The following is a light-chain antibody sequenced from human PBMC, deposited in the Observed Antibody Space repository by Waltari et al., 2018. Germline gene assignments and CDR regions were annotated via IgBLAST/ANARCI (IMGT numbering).Light chain of an antibody. CDR1: QNVNGA. V-gene: IGKV3-20*01. CDR3: QHYLRLPVT. J-gene: IGKJ1*01. Sequence: EIVLTQSPGTLSLSPGEGATLSCRASQNVNGALAWYQQKPGQAPRLLNYHASNRATGIPGRCSSSGSGTDFSLTSSRLAAEYFAVYCCQHYLRLPVTFGQGTKVES. CDR2: HAS.